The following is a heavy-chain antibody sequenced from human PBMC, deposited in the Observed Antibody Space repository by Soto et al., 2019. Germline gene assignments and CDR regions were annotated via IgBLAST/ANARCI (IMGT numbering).Heavy chain of an antibody. V-gene: IGHV3-30*18. J-gene: IGHJ4*02. D-gene: IGHD2-2*01. CDR2: ISYDGSNK. CDR1: GFTFSSYG. CDR3: AKVMIRYQLLVYFDY. Sequence: GGSLRLSCAASGFTFSSYGMHWVRQAPGKGLEWVAVISYDGSNKYYADSVKGRFTISRDNSKNTLYLQMNSLRAEDTAVYYCAKVMIRYQLLVYFDYWGQGTLVTVSS.